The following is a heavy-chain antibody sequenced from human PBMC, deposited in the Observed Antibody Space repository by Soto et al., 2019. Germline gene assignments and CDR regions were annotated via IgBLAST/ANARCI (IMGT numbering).Heavy chain of an antibody. J-gene: IGHJ4*02. V-gene: IGHV4-34*01. CDR3: AGGMAVPGHHFDS. Sequence: QVQLQQWGARLLKPSETLSRTCAVYGGSFSGYRWSWIRQPPGKGLEWIGEINDSGISNYNPSLKSRVTMSVDTSKNQFSLRLSSVTAADTAVYYCAGGMAVPGHHFDSWGQGTLVTVSS. D-gene: IGHD6-19*01. CDR2: INDSGIS. CDR1: GGSFSGYR.